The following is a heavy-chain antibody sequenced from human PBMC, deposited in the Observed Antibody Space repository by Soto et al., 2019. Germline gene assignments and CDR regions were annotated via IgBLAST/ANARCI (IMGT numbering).Heavy chain of an antibody. J-gene: IGHJ4*02. CDR1: GGSFSGYY. CDR2: INHSGRT. D-gene: IGHD6-6*01. Sequence: PSETLSLTCAVYGGSFSGYYWSWIRQPPGKRLEWIGEINHSGRTNYNPSLKSRVTISVDTSKNQFSLKLSSVTAADTAVYYCARESYSSSAPIDYWGQGTLVTV. V-gene: IGHV4-34*01. CDR3: ARESYSSSAPIDY.